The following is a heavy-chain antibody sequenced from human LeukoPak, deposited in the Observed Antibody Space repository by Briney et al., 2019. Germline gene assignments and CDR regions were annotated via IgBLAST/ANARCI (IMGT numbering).Heavy chain of an antibody. D-gene: IGHD5-18*01. CDR2: INHSGST. CDR1: GGSFSGYY. J-gene: IGHJ3*02. CDR3: AREGHTANAFDI. V-gene: IGHV4-34*01. Sequence: SETLSLTCAVYGGSFSGYYWSWIRPPPGKGLEWIGEINHSGSTNYNPSLKSRVTISVDTSKNQFSLKLSSVTAADTAVYYCAREGHTANAFDIWGQGTMVTVSS.